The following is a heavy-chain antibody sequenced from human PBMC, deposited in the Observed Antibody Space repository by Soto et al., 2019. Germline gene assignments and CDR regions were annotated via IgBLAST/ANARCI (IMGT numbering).Heavy chain of an antibody. CDR1: GFTFSDHY. D-gene: IGHD1-26*01. Sequence: EVQLVESGGGLVQPGGSLRLSCAASGFTFSDHYMEWVRQAPGKGLEWVGHIRNKANSYNKEYAESVKGRFTISRYDENNLLYMQMSSLKTEEADVGYSARYSGNYSRGLDYWGQGSPVIGSS. V-gene: IGHV3-72*01. J-gene: IGHJ4*01. CDR3: ARYSGNYSRGLDY. CDR2: IRNKANSYNK.